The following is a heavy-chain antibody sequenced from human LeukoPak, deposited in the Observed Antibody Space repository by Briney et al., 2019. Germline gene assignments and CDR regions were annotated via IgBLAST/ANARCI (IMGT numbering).Heavy chain of an antibody. Sequence: GGSLRLSCAASGFTFDDYAMHWVRQAPGKSLEWVSGISWNSGSIGYADSVKGRFTISRDNAKNSPYLQMNSLRAEDTALYYCAKGSLGFLEWLWNFDYWGQGTLVTVSS. V-gene: IGHV3-9*01. J-gene: IGHJ4*02. CDR2: ISWNSGSI. D-gene: IGHD3-3*02. CDR1: GFTFDDYA. CDR3: AKGSLGFLEWLWNFDY.